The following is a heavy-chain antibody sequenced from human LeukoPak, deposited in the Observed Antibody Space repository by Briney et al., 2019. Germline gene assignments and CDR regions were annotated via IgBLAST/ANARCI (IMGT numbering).Heavy chain of an antibody. Sequence: SGESLKISCKGYGYSFATFWIAWVRQMPGEGLEWMGIIYPGDSDTRYSPSFQGQVTISADKSITTAYLQWSSLKASDTAIYYCARRPTAYYGLVVWGQGTAVTVSS. CDR1: GYSFATFW. CDR2: IYPGDSDT. V-gene: IGHV5-51*01. J-gene: IGHJ6*02. CDR3: ARRPTAYYGLVV.